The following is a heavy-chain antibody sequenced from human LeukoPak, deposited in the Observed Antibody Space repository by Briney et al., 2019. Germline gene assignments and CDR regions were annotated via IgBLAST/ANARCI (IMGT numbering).Heavy chain of an antibody. CDR3: APSGTLFFDY. J-gene: IGHJ4*02. CDR1: GYTLTKYG. V-gene: IGHV7-4-1*02. CDR2: INTNTGNP. Sequence: ASVKVSCKTSGYTLTKYGVNWVRQAPGQGLEWMGWINTNTGNPTYAQGFTGRFVFSFDTSVSTAYLQIRSLEAEDTAVYYCAPSGTLFFDYWGQGTLVTVSS. D-gene: IGHD1-26*01.